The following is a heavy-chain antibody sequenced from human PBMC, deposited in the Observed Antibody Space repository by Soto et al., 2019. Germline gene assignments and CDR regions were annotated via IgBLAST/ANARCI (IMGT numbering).Heavy chain of an antibody. V-gene: IGHV4-31*03. J-gene: IGHJ4*02. CDR1: GGSISSGGYY. D-gene: IGHD3-10*01. CDR2: IYYSGST. Sequence: QVQLQESGPGLVKPSQTLSLTCTVSGGSISSGGYYWSWIRQHPGKGLEWIGYIYYSGSTYYNPSLKSRVTISVDTSKNQFSLKLSSVTAADTAVYYCARGGSEEYYGSGSYKGPVDYWGQGTLVTVSS. CDR3: ARGGSEEYYGSGSYKGPVDY.